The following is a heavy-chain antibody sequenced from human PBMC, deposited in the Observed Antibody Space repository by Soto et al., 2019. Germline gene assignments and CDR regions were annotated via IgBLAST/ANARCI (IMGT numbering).Heavy chain of an antibody. CDR1: GGSVSSGSYY. Sequence: QVQLQESGPGLVKPSETLSLTCTVSGGSVSSGSYYWNWIRLPPGKGLEWIGYIHHSGSTNYNPSLKSRGTISLDTSNNQFPLKLSSVTAADTAVYYSARPQSSGWYFDGMDVWGQGTTVTVSS. D-gene: IGHD6-19*01. CDR2: IHHSGST. J-gene: IGHJ6*02. V-gene: IGHV4-61*01. CDR3: ARPQSSGWYFDGMDV.